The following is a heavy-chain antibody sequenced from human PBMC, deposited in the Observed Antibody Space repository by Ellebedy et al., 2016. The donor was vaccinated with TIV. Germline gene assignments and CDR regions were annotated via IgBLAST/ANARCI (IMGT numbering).Heavy chain of an antibody. CDR1: GFTFSSHA. V-gene: IGHV3-23*01. D-gene: IGHD3-22*01. Sequence: GGSLRLSCAGSGFTFSSHAMSWVRQTPGKGLEWVSVISAGGDSTEYGDSVKGRFTISRDNSKNTLLLQMNSLRVEDTAVYYCVKLDSSGYYYGRLDYWGQGTLVTVSS. CDR2: ISAGGDST. J-gene: IGHJ4*02. CDR3: VKLDSSGYYYGRLDY.